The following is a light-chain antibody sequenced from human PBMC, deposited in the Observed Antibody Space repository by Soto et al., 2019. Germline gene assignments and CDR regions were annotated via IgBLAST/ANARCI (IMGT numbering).Light chain of an antibody. Sequence: QSVLTQPPSASGSPGQSVTISCTGTGGDVGGYNYVSWYQQHPGKVPRLIIYDVNKRPSGVPDRFSGSKSDNTASLTVSGLQAEDEADYYCISYAGFNNYVFGTGT. CDR2: DVN. J-gene: IGLJ1*01. CDR3: ISYAGFNNYV. CDR1: GGDVGGYNY. V-gene: IGLV2-8*01.